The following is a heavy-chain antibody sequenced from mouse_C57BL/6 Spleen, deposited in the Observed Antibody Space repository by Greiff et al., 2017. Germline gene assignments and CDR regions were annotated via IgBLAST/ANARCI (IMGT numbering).Heavy chain of an antibody. CDR2: ISDGGSYT. D-gene: IGHD1-1*02. V-gene: IGHV5-4*01. Sequence: EVQRVESGGGLVKPGGSLKLSCAASGFTFSSYAMSWVRQTPEKRLEWVATISDGGSYTYYPDNVKGRFTISRDNAKNNLYLQMSHLKSEDTAMYYCARDERYYGNGYAMDYWGQGTSVTVSS. J-gene: IGHJ4*01. CDR1: GFTFSSYA. CDR3: ARDERYYGNGYAMDY.